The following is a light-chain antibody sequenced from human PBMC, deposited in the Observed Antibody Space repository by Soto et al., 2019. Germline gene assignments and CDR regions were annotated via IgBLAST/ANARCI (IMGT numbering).Light chain of an antibody. J-gene: IGKJ1*01. V-gene: IGKV3-20*01. CDR1: QSVNRF. Sequence: EIVLRLSPGTLSVSPGERATLSCRASQSVNRFLAWFQQKPGQVPRLLIYGASNWATGIPDRFSGSGSETDVPLTITRLEPEDFAVYYCHHYVGSPWAFGQGTKVENK. CDR2: GAS. CDR3: HHYVGSPWA.